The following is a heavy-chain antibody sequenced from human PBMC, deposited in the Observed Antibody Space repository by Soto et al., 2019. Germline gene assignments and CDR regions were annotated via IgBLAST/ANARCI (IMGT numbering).Heavy chain of an antibody. CDR3: AHRGSGSYPWYFDL. D-gene: IGHD1-26*01. J-gene: IGHJ2*01. V-gene: IGHV2-5*02. Sequence: QITLKESGPTLVKPTQTLTLTCTFSGFSLSTSGVGVGWIRQPPGKALEWLALIYWDDDKRYSPSLKSRLTITKDTSKNQVVLTMTNMDPVDTATYDCAHRGSGSYPWYFDLWGRGTLVTVSS. CDR1: GFSLSTSGVG. CDR2: IYWDDDK.